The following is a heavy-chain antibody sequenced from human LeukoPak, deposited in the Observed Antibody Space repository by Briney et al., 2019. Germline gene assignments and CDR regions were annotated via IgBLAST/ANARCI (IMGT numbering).Heavy chain of an antibody. CDR2: INPSGGST. J-gene: IGHJ4*02. CDR1: GYTFTSYY. V-gene: IGHV1-46*01. Sequence: ASVKVSCKASGYTFTSYYMHWVRQAPGQGLEWMGIINPSGGSTSYAQKFQGRVTMTRDTSISTAYMELSRLRSDDTAVYYCARPYSSSWYVAIDYWGQGTLVTVSS. D-gene: IGHD6-13*01. CDR3: ARPYSSSWYVAIDY.